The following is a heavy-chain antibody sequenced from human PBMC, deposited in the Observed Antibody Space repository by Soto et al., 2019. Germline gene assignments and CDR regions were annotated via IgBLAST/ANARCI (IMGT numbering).Heavy chain of an antibody. D-gene: IGHD2-8*01. CDR2: IISDGSST. V-gene: IGHV3-74*01. CDR1: GFTFSNHW. Sequence: PGGSLRLSCAASGFTFSNHWMHWVRQAPGKGLVWVSRIISDGSSTHYADSVKGRFAISRDNAKKTMYLQMDSLRVEDTSVYYCARGGVHAGYYYGMDVWGQGTTVTVSS. CDR3: ARGGVHAGYYYGMDV. J-gene: IGHJ6*02.